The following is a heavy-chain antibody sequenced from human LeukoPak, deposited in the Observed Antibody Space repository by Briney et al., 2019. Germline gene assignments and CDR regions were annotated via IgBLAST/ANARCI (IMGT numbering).Heavy chain of an antibody. CDR2: IIPIFGTA. CDR1: GGTFSSYA. V-gene: IGHV1-69*06. Sequence: ASVKVPCKASGGTFSSYAISWVRQAPGQGLEWMGGIIPIFGTANYAQKFQGRVTITADKSTSTAYMELSSLRSEDTAVYYCARELGITMVRGVITVMAFGIWGQGTMVTVSS. J-gene: IGHJ3*02. CDR3: ARELGITMVRGVITVMAFGI. D-gene: IGHD3-10*01.